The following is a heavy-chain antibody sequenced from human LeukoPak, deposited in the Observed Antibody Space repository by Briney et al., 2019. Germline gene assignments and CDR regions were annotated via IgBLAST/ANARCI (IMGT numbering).Heavy chain of an antibody. J-gene: IGHJ4*02. CDR3: ARATGLFDY. Sequence: SVRVSYKASGGTFIIYAISGVRQAPGGGGEWMGGIIPIFGTANYAQKFQGRVTITADESTSTAYMELSSLRSEDTAVYYCARATGLFDYWGQGTLVTVSS. CDR2: IIPIFGTA. V-gene: IGHV1-69*01. CDR1: GGTFIIYA.